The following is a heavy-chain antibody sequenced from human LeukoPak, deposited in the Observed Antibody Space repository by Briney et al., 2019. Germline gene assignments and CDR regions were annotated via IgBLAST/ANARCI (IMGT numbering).Heavy chain of an antibody. J-gene: IGHJ4*02. V-gene: IGHV1-2*02. CDR1: GYTFTGYY. CDR2: INPNSGGT. D-gene: IGHD4-17*01. Sequence: ASVKVSCKASGYTFTGYYMHWVRQAPGQGLEWMGWINPNSGGTNYAQKFQGTVTMTRDTSIGTAYMELSRLRSDDTAVYYCARASYGRSNTPPDYWGQGTLVTVSS. CDR3: ARASYGRSNTPPDY.